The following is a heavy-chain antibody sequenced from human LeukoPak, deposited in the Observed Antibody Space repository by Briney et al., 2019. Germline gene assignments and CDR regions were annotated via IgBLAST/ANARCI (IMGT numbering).Heavy chain of an antibody. CDR3: ASPYCGGDCGMDAFDI. CDR2: IIPIFGTA. Sequence: SVKVSCKASGGTFSSYAISWVRQAPGQGLEWMGGIIPIFGTANYAQKFQGRVTITADKSTSTAYMELSSLRSEDTAVYYCASPYCGGDCGMDAFDIWGQGTMVTVSS. J-gene: IGHJ3*02. V-gene: IGHV1-69*06. CDR1: GGTFSSYA. D-gene: IGHD2-21*02.